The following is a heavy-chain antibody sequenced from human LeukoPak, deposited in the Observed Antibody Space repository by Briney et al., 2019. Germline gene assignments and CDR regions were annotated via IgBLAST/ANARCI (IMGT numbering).Heavy chain of an antibody. V-gene: IGHV4-38-2*01. J-gene: IGHJ4*02. CDR2: IYHGGST. CDR1: GYSISSGYY. D-gene: IGHD3-10*02. CDR3: ARCSRNGVDEIGF. Sequence: PSETLSLTCAVSGYSISSGYYWGWIRQPPGRGLEWIGTIYHGGSTYYNPSLTSRVTISVDTSKNQLSLKLTSVTAADTAVYYCARCSRNGVDEIGFWGQGTLVIVSS.